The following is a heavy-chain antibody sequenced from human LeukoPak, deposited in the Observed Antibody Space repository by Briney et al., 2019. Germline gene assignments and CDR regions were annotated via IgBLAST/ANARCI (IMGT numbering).Heavy chain of an antibody. Sequence: GGSLRLSCAASGFTFSRYDMHWVRQATGKGLEWVSAIGTVGDPYYPGSVKGRFTISRENAKNSLYLQMNSLRAGDTAVYYCARGFLGDAFDIWRQGTMVTVSS. V-gene: IGHV3-13*05. CDR3: ARGFLGDAFDI. CDR1: GFTFSRYD. CDR2: IGTVGDP. D-gene: IGHD3-3*01. J-gene: IGHJ3*02.